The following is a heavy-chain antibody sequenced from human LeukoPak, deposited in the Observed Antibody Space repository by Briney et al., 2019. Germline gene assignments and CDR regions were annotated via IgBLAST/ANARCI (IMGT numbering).Heavy chain of an antibody. CDR1: GFTLSSYW. CDR3: ARTPHGSSWTAPARYYFDY. Sequence: GGSLRLSCAASGFTLSSYWMSWVRQAPGKGLEWVANIKQDGSEKYYVDCVKGRFTISRDNAKNSLYLQMNSLRAEDTAVYYCARTPHGSSWTAPARYYFDYWGQGTLVTVSS. D-gene: IGHD6-13*01. V-gene: IGHV3-7*01. J-gene: IGHJ4*02. CDR2: IKQDGSEK.